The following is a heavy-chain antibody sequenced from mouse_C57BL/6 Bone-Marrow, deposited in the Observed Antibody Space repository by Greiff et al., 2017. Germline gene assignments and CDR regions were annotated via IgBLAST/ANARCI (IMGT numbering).Heavy chain of an antibody. CDR2: IAPETGGT. Sequence: VQLVESGAELVRPGASVTLSCKASGYTFTDYEMHWVKQTPVHGLEWIGAIAPETGGTANNQKFKGKAILTADTSSSTSYMELRSLTSDDSAVYYCTEYDYYVYAMDYWGQGTSVTVSS. J-gene: IGHJ4*01. CDR3: TEYDYYVYAMDY. D-gene: IGHD1-1*01. V-gene: IGHV1-15*01. CDR1: GYTFTDYE.